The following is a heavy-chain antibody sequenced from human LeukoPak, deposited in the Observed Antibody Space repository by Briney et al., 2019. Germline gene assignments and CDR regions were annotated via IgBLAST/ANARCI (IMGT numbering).Heavy chain of an antibody. CDR2: FCSGGST. D-gene: IGHD3-22*01. CDR3: ARISMIGYVQH. CDR1: GGSISRSSYY. Sequence: KPSETLSLTCTVSGGSISRSSYYWGWIRQPPGEGLEWIGSFCSGGSTYFSPSLKSRITISVDTSKNQYSLKLSSVTAADTAVYYCARISMIGYVQHWGQGTLVTVSS. V-gene: IGHV4-39*01. J-gene: IGHJ1*01.